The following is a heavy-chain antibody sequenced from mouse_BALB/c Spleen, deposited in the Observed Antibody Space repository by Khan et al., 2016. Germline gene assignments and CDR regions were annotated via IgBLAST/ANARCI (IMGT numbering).Heavy chain of an antibody. Sequence: EVQLQESGPGLVKPSQSLSLTCTVTGYSITSDYAWNWIRQFPGNKLEWMGYISYSGSTSYNPSLKSRISITRDPSKNQFFLQLNSVTTEDTATXDWARAPARWYFDVWGAGTTVTVSS. V-gene: IGHV3-2*02. CDR3: ARAPARWYFDV. J-gene: IGHJ1*01. CDR1: GYSITSDYA. CDR2: ISYSGST.